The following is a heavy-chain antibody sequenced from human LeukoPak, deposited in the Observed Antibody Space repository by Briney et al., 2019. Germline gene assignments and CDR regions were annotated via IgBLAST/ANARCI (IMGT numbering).Heavy chain of an antibody. V-gene: IGHV3-9*01. CDR1: GFTFDDYA. D-gene: IGHD4-17*01. CDR2: IRWNSGSI. CDR3: AKDLHYGDYGEPCFDY. J-gene: IGHJ4*02. Sequence: GGSLRLSCAASGFTFDDYAMHWVRQAPGKGLEWVSGIRWNSGSIGYADSVKGRFTISRDNAKNSLYLQMNSLRAEDTALYYCAKDLHYGDYGEPCFDYWGQGTLVTVSS.